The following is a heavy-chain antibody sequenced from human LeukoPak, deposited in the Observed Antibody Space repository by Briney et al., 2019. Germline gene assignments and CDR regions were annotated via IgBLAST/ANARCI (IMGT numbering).Heavy chain of an antibody. V-gene: IGHV3-30*04. D-gene: IGHD5-24*01. CDR3: ARESRDGYNNLGDY. CDR1: GFTFSSYA. Sequence: GRSLRLSCAASGFTFSSYAMHWVRQAPGKGLEWVAVISYDGSNKYYADSVKGRFTISRDNAKNTLYLQMNSLRAEDTAVYYCARESRDGYNNLGDYWGQGTLVTVSS. J-gene: IGHJ4*02. CDR2: ISYDGSNK.